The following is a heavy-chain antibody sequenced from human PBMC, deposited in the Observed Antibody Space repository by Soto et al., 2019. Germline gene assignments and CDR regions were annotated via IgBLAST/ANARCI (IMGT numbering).Heavy chain of an antibody. CDR2: IYHSGST. V-gene: IGHV4-30-2*01. J-gene: IGHJ5*02. CDR3: ARCSGGSCYWFDP. CDR1: GGSISSGGYS. D-gene: IGHD2-15*01. Sequence: SQTLSLTCAVSGGSISSGGYSWNWIRQPPGKGLEWIGYIYHSGSTYYNPSLKSRVTISVDRSKNQFSLKLSSVTAADTAVYYCARCSGGSCYWFDPWGQGTLVTVSS.